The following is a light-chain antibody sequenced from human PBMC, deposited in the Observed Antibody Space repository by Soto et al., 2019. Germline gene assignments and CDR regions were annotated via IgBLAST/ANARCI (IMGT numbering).Light chain of an antibody. Sequence: QSALTQPASVSGSPGQWITISCAGTNSDVGNYNLVSWYQHHPGKAPRLIIYAVSKRPSGISDRFSGSKSGSTASLTISGLQGEDEADYYCSAYTVSRTYVFGTGTKLTVL. V-gene: IGLV2-23*02. CDR2: AVS. CDR1: NSDVGNYNL. J-gene: IGLJ1*01. CDR3: SAYTVSRTYV.